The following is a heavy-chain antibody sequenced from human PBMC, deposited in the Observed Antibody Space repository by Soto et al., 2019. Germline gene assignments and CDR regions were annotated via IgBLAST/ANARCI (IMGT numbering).Heavy chain of an antibody. V-gene: IGHV1-69*06. D-gene: IGHD6-19*01. J-gene: IGHJ4*02. Sequence: QVQLVQSGAEVKKPGSSVKVSCKASGGTFSSYAISWVRQAPGQGHEWMGGIIPIFGTANYAQKFQGRVTITADKATSTAYMELSSLRSEDTAVYYCARELAVAERGRGYFDYWGQGTLVTVSS. CDR1: GGTFSSYA. CDR3: ARELAVAERGRGYFDY. CDR2: IIPIFGTA.